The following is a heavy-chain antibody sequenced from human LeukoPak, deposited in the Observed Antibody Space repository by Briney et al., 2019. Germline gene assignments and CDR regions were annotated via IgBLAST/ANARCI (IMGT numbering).Heavy chain of an antibody. CDR2: INPNSGGT. V-gene: IGHV1-2*04. Sequence: ASVKVSCKASGYTFTGYYIHWVRQAPGQGLEWMGWINPNSGGTNYAQKFQGWVTMTRDTSISTAYMELSSLRSEDTAVYYCATEGIDSSGYAFDYWGQGTLVTVSS. CDR3: ATEGIDSSGYAFDY. CDR1: GYTFTGYY. J-gene: IGHJ4*02. D-gene: IGHD3-22*01.